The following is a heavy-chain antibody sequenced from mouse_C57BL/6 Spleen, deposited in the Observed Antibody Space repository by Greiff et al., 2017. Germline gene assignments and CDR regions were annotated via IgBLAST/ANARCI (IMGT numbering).Heavy chain of an antibody. CDR3: ARPYDGYYVLFAY. Sequence: QVQLQQSGAELARPGASVKLSCKASGYTFTSYGISWVKQRTGQGLEWIGEIYPRSGNTYYNEKFKGKATLTADKSSSTAYMELRSLTSEDSAVYFCARPYDGYYVLFAYWGQGTLVTVSA. V-gene: IGHV1-81*01. D-gene: IGHD2-3*01. CDR1: GYTFTSYG. CDR2: IYPRSGNT. J-gene: IGHJ3*01.